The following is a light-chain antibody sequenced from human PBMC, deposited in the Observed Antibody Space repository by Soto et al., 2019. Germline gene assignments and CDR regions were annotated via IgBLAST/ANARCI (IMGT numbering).Light chain of an antibody. Sequence: EIVLTQSPGTLSLSPGEGATLSCRASQSVSSSYLAWYQQKPGQAPRLLIYGASSRATGIPARFTGSGSGTGFTLTISRLEPEDFAVYFCQQYGSSPWTFSQGTKVEIK. V-gene: IGKV3-20*01. CDR2: GAS. CDR1: QSVSSSY. J-gene: IGKJ1*01. CDR3: QQYGSSPWT.